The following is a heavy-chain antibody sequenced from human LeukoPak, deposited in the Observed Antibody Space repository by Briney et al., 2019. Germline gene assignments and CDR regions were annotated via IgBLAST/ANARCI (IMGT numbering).Heavy chain of an antibody. J-gene: IGHJ3*02. Sequence: GGSLRLSCAASGFTFSSYWMTWVRQAPGKGLEWVANIKEDGSEKYYADSVKGRFTISRDNAKNSLYLQVNSLRAEDTAVYYCAQDSKYYHSSAYYDVFAIWGQGTMVTVSS. D-gene: IGHD3-22*01. CDR1: GFTFSSYW. V-gene: IGHV3-7*05. CDR3: AQDSKYYHSSAYYDVFAI. CDR2: IKEDGSEK.